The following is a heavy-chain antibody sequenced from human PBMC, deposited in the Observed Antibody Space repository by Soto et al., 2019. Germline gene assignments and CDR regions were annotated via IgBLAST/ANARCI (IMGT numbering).Heavy chain of an antibody. CDR1: GFTFSNYA. CDR3: AKDLGRGTVAMFDS. V-gene: IGHV3-23*01. Sequence: PGGSLRLSCVASGFTFSNYAMSWVRQAPGKGLEWVSGISGGGGHTYFADSVKGRVTISRDNSRNTLHLQMNSLRAEDTAIYYCAKDLGRGTVAMFDSWGQGTLVTVSS. J-gene: IGHJ4*02. D-gene: IGHD6-19*01. CDR2: ISGGGGHT.